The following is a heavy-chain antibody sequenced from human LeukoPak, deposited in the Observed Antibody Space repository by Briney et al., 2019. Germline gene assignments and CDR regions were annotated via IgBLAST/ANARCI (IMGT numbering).Heavy chain of an antibody. D-gene: IGHD1-26*01. CDR1: GYTFTSYD. CDR2: MNPNSGNT. V-gene: IGHV1-8*01. Sequence: ASVKVSCKASGYTFTSYDINWVRQATGQGLEWMGWMNPNSGNTGYAQKFQGRVTMTRNTSISTAYMELSSLRSEDTAVYYCAKDGDTMSGTYYYDMDVWGKGTTVTIS. CDR3: AKDGDTMSGTYYYDMDV. J-gene: IGHJ6*03.